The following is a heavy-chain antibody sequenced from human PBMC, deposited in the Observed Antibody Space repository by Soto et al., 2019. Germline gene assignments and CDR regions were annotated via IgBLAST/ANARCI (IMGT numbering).Heavy chain of an antibody. V-gene: IGHV3-23*01. Sequence: GGSLRLSCAASGFPFSEYGMTWVRQAPGRGLEWVSAMTGRGGSIHYAESVRGRFIISRDNSKNTLYLQMDRLRAGDTAVYYCAKGVMYSTKGLDVWGQGTTVTVSS. CDR3: AKGVMYSTKGLDV. CDR1: GFPFSEYG. J-gene: IGHJ6*02. CDR2: MTGRGGSI. D-gene: IGHD2-15*01.